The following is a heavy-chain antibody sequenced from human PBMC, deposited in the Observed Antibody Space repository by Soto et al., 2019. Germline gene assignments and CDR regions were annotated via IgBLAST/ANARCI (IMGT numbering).Heavy chain of an antibody. D-gene: IGHD2-2*01. CDR2: ISHSGNT. CDR3: ARDSRTGCSSTDCNMS. Sequence: QVQLQESGPGLVKASATLSLTCAVSGDSFSSGEWWSCVRQSPGKGPQWIGEISHSGNTSNNPSLTSRVTMAVDKSNNQFAVNVMSVTAADTATYYCARDSRTGCSSTDCNMSWGRGILVTVSS. V-gene: IGHV4-4*02. CDR1: GDSFSSGEW. J-gene: IGHJ5*02.